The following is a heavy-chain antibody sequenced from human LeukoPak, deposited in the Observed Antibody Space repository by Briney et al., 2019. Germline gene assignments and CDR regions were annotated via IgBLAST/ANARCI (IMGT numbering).Heavy chain of an antibody. V-gene: IGHV1-69*06. J-gene: IGHJ4*02. CDR3: ARAFDFWSGYFAPFDY. D-gene: IGHD3-3*01. CDR1: GGTFSSYA. Sequence: SVKVSCKASGGTFSSYAISWVRQAPGQGLEWMGGIIPIFGTANYAQKFQGRVTITADKSTSTAYMELSSLRSEDTAVYYCARAFDFWSGYFAPFDYWGQGTLVTVSS. CDR2: IIPIFGTA.